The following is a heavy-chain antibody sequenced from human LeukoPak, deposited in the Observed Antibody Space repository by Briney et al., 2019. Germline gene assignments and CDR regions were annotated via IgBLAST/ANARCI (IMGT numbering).Heavy chain of an antibody. V-gene: IGHV3-23*01. D-gene: IGHD1-1*01. CDR1: GFIFIDYG. CDR3: ARGARYSYFDY. CDR2: ISGSGSST. J-gene: IGHJ4*02. Sequence: AGASLRLSCAASGFIFIDYGMSWVRQAPGKGLEWVSVISGSGSSTYYADSVKGRFTISSDNSKNTLFLQMNSLRAEDTAVYYCARGARYSYFDYWGQGTLVTVSS.